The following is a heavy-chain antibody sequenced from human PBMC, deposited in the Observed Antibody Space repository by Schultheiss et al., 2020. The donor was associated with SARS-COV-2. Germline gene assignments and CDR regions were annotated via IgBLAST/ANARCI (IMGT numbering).Heavy chain of an antibody. Sequence: SQTLSLTCAVYGGSCSGYDGSGIRQPPGKGLEWIGEINHSGSTNYNPSLKSRVTISVDTSKNQFSLKLSSVTAADTAVYYCARFYRRRRQLLFGMDVWGQGTTVTVSS. CDR2: INHSGST. CDR3: ARFYRRRRQLLFGMDV. CDR1: GGSCSGYD. V-gene: IGHV4-34*01. D-gene: IGHD2-2*01. J-gene: IGHJ6*02.